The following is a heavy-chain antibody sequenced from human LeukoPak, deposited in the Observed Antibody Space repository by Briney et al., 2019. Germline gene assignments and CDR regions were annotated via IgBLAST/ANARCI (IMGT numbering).Heavy chain of an antibody. CDR1: GFTFSSYG. V-gene: IGHV3-30*02. CDR3: AKSDYDFLTAASWDY. Sequence: GGSLRLSCAASGFTFSSYGIHWVRQAPGKGLEWVAFIRYDGSNKYYTDSVKGRFTISRDNSKNTLYLQMNSLRAEDTAVHYRAKSDYDFLTAASWDYWGQGTLVTVSS. D-gene: IGHD3-9*01. CDR2: IRYDGSNK. J-gene: IGHJ4*02.